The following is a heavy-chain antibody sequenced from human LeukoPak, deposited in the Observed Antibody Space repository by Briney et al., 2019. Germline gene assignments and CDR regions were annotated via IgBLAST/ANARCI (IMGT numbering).Heavy chain of an antibody. Sequence: PGGSLRLSCAASGFTFSSYWMSWVRQAPGKGLEWVANIKQDGSEKYYVDSVKGRFTISRDNAKKSVHLQMNSLKAEDTALYYCARVGGSRYQYYDGTWGQGIPVTVSS. CDR1: GFTFSSYW. D-gene: IGHD3-16*01. CDR3: ARVGGSRYQYYDGT. V-gene: IGHV3-7*03. J-gene: IGHJ4*02. CDR2: IKQDGSEK.